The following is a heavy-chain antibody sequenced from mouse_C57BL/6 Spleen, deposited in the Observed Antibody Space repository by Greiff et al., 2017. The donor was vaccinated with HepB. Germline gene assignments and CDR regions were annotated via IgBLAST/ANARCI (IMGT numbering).Heavy chain of an antibody. J-gene: IGHJ2*01. V-gene: IGHV1-64*01. Sequence: QVHVKQPGAELVKPGASVKMSCKASGYTFTSYWITWVKQRPGQGLEWIGMIHPNSGSTNYNEKFKSKATLTVDKSSSTAYMQLSSLTSEDSAVYYCARGVYGSSFDYWGQGTTLTVSS. D-gene: IGHD1-1*01. CDR3: ARGVYGSSFDY. CDR2: IHPNSGST. CDR1: GYTFTSYW.